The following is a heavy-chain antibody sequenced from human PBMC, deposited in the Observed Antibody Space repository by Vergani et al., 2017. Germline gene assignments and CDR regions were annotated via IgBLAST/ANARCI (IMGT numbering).Heavy chain of an antibody. CDR2: ISGSSSDM. D-gene: IGHD2-2*01. V-gene: IGHV3-48*01. CDR3: ARAEYQLPYHY. J-gene: IGHJ4*02. CDR1: GFSFSIYG. Sequence: EVQLVESGGGLVQPGGSLTLSCTASGFSFSIYGMNWVRQAPGKGLEWVSCISGSSSDMSYADSVKGRFTISRDNAKNSLYLQMNSLRAEDTALYYCARAEYQLPYHYWGQGTLVTVSS.